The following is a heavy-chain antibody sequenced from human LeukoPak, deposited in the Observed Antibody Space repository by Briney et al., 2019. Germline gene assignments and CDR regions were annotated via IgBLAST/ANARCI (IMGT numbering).Heavy chain of an antibody. D-gene: IGHD6-6*01. J-gene: IGHJ4*02. CDR2: IVVGSGNT. CDR3: ARGKTHDSSSSPYPY. CDR1: GFTFTSSA. V-gene: IGHV1-58*02. Sequence: SVKVSCKASGFTFTSSAMQWVRQARGQRLEWIGWIVVGSGNTNYAQKFQERVTITRDMSTSTAYMELSSLRSEDTAVYYCARGKTHDSSSSPYPYWGQGTLVTVSS.